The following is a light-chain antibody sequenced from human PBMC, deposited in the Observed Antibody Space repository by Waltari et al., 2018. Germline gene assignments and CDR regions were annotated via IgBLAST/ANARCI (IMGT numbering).Light chain of an antibody. V-gene: IGKV4-1*01. Sequence: DIVMTQSPDSLAVSLGERATVNCKSSQNDLYSPHNKSFLAWSQQKLGNPPTLLIYWASTQEAGVPVRFSGSGSGRDFTLTISSLQAEDVAVYYCQQYYNIPWTFGQGTKVEIK. CDR2: WAS. CDR1: QNDLYSPHNKSF. J-gene: IGKJ1*01. CDR3: QQYYNIPWT.